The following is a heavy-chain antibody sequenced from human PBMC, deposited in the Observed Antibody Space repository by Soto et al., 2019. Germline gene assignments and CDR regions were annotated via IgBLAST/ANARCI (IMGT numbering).Heavy chain of an antibody. V-gene: IGHV6-1*01. Sequence: SQTLSLTCAITGDSVSINSAGWSLVRQSPSRGLEWLGRTYYRSKWHYEYAVPVRGRITINPDTSKNQYSLQLNSWTPEDTAVYFCARGEQYSGRIFDYWGQGTLATAPS. CDR3: ARGEQYSGRIFDY. CDR1: GDSVSINSAG. D-gene: IGHD1-26*01. J-gene: IGHJ4*01. CDR2: TYYRSKWHY.